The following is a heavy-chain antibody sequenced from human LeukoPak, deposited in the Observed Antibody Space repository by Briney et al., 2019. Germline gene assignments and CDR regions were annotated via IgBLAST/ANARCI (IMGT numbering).Heavy chain of an antibody. CDR3: ARGLKDIVVVVAAISDAFDI. CDR1: GYTFTDYF. Sequence: ASVKVSCKASGYTFTDYFMHWVRQAPGQGLEWMGWMNPNSGNTGYAQKFQGRVTITRNTSISTAYMELSSLRSEDTAVYYCARGLKDIVVVVAAISDAFDIWGQGTMVTVSS. J-gene: IGHJ3*02. D-gene: IGHD2-15*01. CDR2: MNPNSGNT. V-gene: IGHV1-8*03.